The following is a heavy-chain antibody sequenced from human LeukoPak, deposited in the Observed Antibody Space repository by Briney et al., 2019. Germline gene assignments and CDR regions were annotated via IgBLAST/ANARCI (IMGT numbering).Heavy chain of an antibody. Sequence: GGSLRLSCAASGFTLSGYCMNWVRQAPGKGLEWVSSISSSSSYIYYADSVKGRFTISRDNAKNSLYLQMNSLRAEDTAVYYCARDDLYYYDSSGYYGVYWGQGTLVTVSS. CDR2: ISSSSSYI. D-gene: IGHD3-22*01. V-gene: IGHV3-21*01. CDR3: ARDDLYYYDSSGYYGVY. CDR1: GFTLSGYC. J-gene: IGHJ4*02.